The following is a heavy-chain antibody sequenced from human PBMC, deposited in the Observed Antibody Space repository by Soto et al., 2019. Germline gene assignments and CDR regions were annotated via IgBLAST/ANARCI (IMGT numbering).Heavy chain of an antibody. D-gene: IGHD6-19*01. Sequence: QVQLVQSGAEEKKPGASVKVSCKASGYTFTSYAMHWVRQAPGQRLEWMGWINAGTGNTKYSQKFQGRVTITRDTSASTAYMELSSLRSEDTAVYYCARVSGWYHLDYWGQGTLVTVSS. J-gene: IGHJ4*02. CDR1: GYTFTSYA. CDR3: ARVSGWYHLDY. CDR2: INAGTGNT. V-gene: IGHV1-3*05.